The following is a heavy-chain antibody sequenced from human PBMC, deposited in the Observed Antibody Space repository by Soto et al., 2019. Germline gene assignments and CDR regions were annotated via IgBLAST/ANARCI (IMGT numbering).Heavy chain of an antibody. Sequence: QVQLQESGPGLLKPSETLSLTCTVSGGSISTYFWSWIRQPPGKGLEWIGYIYYSGTTNFNPSLTSRVPMSVDTSNNQFSLRVPSVTAADTAVYYCARGQAQLRFDPWGQGTLVTVSS. D-gene: IGHD1-1*01. J-gene: IGHJ5*02. CDR3: ARGQAQLRFDP. CDR1: GGSISTYF. V-gene: IGHV4-59*01. CDR2: IYYSGTT.